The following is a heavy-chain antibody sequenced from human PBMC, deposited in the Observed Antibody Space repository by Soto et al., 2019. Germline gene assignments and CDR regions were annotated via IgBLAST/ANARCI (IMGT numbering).Heavy chain of an antibody. J-gene: IGHJ5*01. CDR3: ARGVVAALNWYDS. D-gene: IGHD3-10*01. Sequence: GASVKVSCKASGYTFTSYAMHWVRQAPGQRLEWMGWINAGNGNTKYSQKFQGRVTITRDTSASTAYMELSSLRSEDTAVYYCARGVVAALNWYDSWGQGTLVTVSS. CDR2: INAGNGNT. V-gene: IGHV1-3*01. CDR1: GYTFTSYA.